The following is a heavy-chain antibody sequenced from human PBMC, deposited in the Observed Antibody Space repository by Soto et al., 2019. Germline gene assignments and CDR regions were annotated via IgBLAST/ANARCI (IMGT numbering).Heavy chain of an antibody. D-gene: IGHD3-10*01. J-gene: IGHJ6*02. Sequence: SVKVSCKASGGTFSSYAISWVRQAPGQGLEWMGGIIPIFGTANYAQKFQGRVTITADESTSTAYMELSSLRSEDTAVYYCARDKASYGSGSYYPDYYYYYYGMDVWGQGTTVTVS. CDR3: ARDKASYGSGSYYPDYYYYYYGMDV. V-gene: IGHV1-69*13. CDR2: IIPIFGTA. CDR1: GGTFSSYA.